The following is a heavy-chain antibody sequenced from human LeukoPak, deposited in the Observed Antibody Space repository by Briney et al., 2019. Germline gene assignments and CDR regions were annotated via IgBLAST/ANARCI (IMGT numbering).Heavy chain of an antibody. J-gene: IGHJ4*02. CDR3: ARDQWLDY. D-gene: IGHD6-19*01. V-gene: IGHV3-48*01. Sequence: GGSPRLSCAASGFTFSGYIMNWVRQAPGKGLEWVSFISSTSNTIYYADSVKGRFTVSRDNAKNSLYLQMNSLRAEDTAVYYCARDQWLDYWGQGTLVTVSS. CDR2: ISSTSNTI. CDR1: GFTFSGYI.